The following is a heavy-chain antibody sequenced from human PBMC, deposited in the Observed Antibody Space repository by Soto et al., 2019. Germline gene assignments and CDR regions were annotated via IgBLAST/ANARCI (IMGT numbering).Heavy chain of an antibody. D-gene: IGHD3-3*01. CDR2: IKSKTDGGTT. CDR1: GFTFSNAW. J-gene: IGHJ4*02. V-gene: IGHV3-15*07. Sequence: GGSLRLSCAASGFTFSNAWMNWVRQAPGKGLEWVGRIKSKTDGGTTDYAAPVKGRFTISRDDSKNTLYLQMNSLKTEDTAVYYCTTRITIFGVVGNDYWGQGTLVTVSS. CDR3: TTRITIFGVVGNDY.